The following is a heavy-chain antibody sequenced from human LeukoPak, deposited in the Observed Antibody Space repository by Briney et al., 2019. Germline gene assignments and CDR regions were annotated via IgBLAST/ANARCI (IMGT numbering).Heavy chain of an antibody. J-gene: IGHJ4*02. D-gene: IGHD3-3*01. V-gene: IGHV3-30*02. Sequence: GGSLRLSCAASGFTFSSYGMHWVRQAPGKGLEWVAFIRYDGSNKYYADSVKGRFTISRDNSKNTLYLQMNSLRAEDTAVYYCASYDFWSGLRNYYFDYWAREPWSPSPQ. CDR2: IRYDGSNK. CDR3: ASYDFWSGLRNYYFDY. CDR1: GFTFSSYG.